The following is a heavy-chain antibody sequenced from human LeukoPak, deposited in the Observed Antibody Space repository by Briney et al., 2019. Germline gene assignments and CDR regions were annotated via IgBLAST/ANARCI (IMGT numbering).Heavy chain of an antibody. Sequence: ASVKVSCKASGYTFTSYGISWVRQAPGQGLEWMGWISAYNGNTNYAQKLQGRVTMTTDTSTSTAYMELRSLRSDDTAVYYCARGRYDFGSGYQGDAFDIWGQGTMVTVSS. V-gene: IGHV1-18*01. CDR3: ARGRYDFGSGYQGDAFDI. CDR1: GYTFTSYG. D-gene: IGHD3-3*01. J-gene: IGHJ3*02. CDR2: ISAYNGNT.